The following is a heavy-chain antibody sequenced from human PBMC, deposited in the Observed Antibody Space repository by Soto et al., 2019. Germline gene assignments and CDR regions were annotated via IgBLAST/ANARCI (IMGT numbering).Heavy chain of an antibody. D-gene: IGHD3-10*01. J-gene: IGHJ6*02. CDR2: ISYDGSNK. CDR3: AKDYYGSGSYYTSYYYYGMDV. CDR1: GFTFSSYG. Sequence: GGSLRLSCAASGFTFSSYGMHWVRQAPGKGLEWVAVISYDGSNKYYADSVKGRFTISRDNSKNTLYLQMNSLRAEDTAVYYCAKDYYGSGSYYTSYYYYGMDVWGQGTTVTVS. V-gene: IGHV3-30*18.